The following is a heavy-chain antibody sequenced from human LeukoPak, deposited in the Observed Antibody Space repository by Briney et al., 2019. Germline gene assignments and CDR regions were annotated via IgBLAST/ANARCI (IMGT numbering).Heavy chain of an antibody. D-gene: IGHD3-3*01. CDR3: ATWSGDYTGIYYYDMDV. Sequence: GGSLRLSCAASGFTFSSYEMNWVRQAPGKGLEWVSYIGIIVGTIYYADSVKGRFTISRDNAKNSLYLQMNSLRAEDTAVYYCATWSGDYTGIYYYDMDVWGKGTTVTVSS. J-gene: IGHJ6*03. CDR2: IGIIVGTI. V-gene: IGHV3-48*03. CDR1: GFTFSSYE.